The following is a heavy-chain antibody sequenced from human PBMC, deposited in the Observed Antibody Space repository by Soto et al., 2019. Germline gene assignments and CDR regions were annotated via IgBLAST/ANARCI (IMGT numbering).Heavy chain of an antibody. J-gene: IGHJ6*02. CDR1: GFTFSSYA. V-gene: IGHV3-30-3*01. D-gene: IGHD3-3*01. Sequence: PGGSLRLSCAASGFTFSSYAMHWVRQAPGKGLEWVAVISYDGSNKYYADSVKGRFTISRDNSKNTLYLQMNSLRAEDTAVYYSARDCLAPLRFLEWLKIGYGMDVWGQGTTVTVSS. CDR2: ISYDGSNK. CDR3: ARDCLAPLRFLEWLKIGYGMDV.